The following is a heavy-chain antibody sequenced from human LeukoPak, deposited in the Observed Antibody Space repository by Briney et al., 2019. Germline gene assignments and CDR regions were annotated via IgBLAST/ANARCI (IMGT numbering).Heavy chain of an antibody. J-gene: IGHJ3*02. V-gene: IGHV4-34*01. CDR3: ARGKNITMIVVVITRRAFDI. D-gene: IGHD3-22*01. CDR1: GVSFSGYY. Sequence: KPSETLSLTCAVSGVSFSGYYWSWIRPPPGKGLEWIGEINHSGSTNYHPSLKSRVTISVDTSKNQFSLKLSSVTAADTAVYYCARGKNITMIVVVITRRAFDIWGQGTMVTVSS. CDR2: INHSGST.